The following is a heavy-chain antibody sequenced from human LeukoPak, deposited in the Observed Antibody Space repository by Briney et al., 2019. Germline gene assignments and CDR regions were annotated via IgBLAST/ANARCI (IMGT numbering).Heavy chain of an antibody. V-gene: IGHV4-34*01. CDR3: ARPRSGSLDY. CDR1: GGSFSVYY. CDR2: INHSGST. D-gene: IGHD1-26*01. J-gene: IGHJ4*02. Sequence: PSETLSLTCAVYGGSFSVYYWSWIRQPPGKGLEWIGEINHSGSTNYNPSLKSRVTISVDTSKNQFSLKLSSVTAADTAVYYCARPRSGSLDYWGQGTLVTVSS.